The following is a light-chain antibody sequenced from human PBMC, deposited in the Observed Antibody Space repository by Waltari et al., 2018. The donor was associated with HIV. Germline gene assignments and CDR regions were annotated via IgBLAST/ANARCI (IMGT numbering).Light chain of an antibody. CDR3: QQYDTYPPT. V-gene: IGKV1-16*01. CDR1: QGIGSH. J-gene: IGKJ2*01. CDR2: SSS. Sequence: DIQMTQSPSSVSASIGDRVPITCRASQGIGSHVPWFQQKPGQAPTSLIYSSSRLQSGVSTRFSGGGSGTEFTLTIDSLQSEDFGNYFCQQYDTYPPTFAQGT.